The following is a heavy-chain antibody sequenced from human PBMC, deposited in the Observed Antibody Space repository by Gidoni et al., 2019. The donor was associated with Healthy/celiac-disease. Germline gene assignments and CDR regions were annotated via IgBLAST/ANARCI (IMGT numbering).Heavy chain of an antibody. CDR2: IIPIFGTA. V-gene: IGHV1-69*01. CDR1: GGTFSSYA. D-gene: IGHD4-17*01. CDR3: ARSRMTTVTTPHAFDI. J-gene: IGHJ3*02. Sequence: QVQLVQSGAAVKKPGSSVKVSCKASGGTFSSYAISWVRQAPGQGLEWMGGIIPIFGTANYAQKFQGRVTITADESTSTAYMELSSLRSEDTAVYYCARSRMTTVTTPHAFDIWGQGTMVTVSS.